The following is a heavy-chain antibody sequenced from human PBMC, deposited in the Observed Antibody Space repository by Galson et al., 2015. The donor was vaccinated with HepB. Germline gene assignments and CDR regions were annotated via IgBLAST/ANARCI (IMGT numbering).Heavy chain of an antibody. CDR3: ARADGEIFGVVIRSLVFDY. CDR1: GGSISSYY. V-gene: IGHV4-59*01. Sequence: SETLSLTCTVSGGSISSYYWSWIRQPPGKGLEWIGYIYYSGSTNYNPSLKSRVTISVDTSKNQFSLKLSSVTAADTAVYYCARADGEIFGVVIRSLVFDYWGQGTLVTVSS. D-gene: IGHD3-3*01. J-gene: IGHJ4*02. CDR2: IYYSGST.